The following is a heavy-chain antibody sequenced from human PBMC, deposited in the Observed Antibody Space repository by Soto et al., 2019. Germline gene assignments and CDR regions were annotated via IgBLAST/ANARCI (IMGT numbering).Heavy chain of an antibody. CDR3: ARERDYGAVVGWFDP. J-gene: IGHJ5*02. Sequence: GASVKVSCKASGYTFTSYGISWVRQAPGQGLEWMGWISAYNGNTNYAQKLQGRVTMTTDTSTSTACMELRSLRSDDTAVYYCARERDYGAVVGWFDPWGQGTLVTVSS. CDR2: ISAYNGNT. CDR1: GYTFTSYG. V-gene: IGHV1-18*01. D-gene: IGHD4-17*01.